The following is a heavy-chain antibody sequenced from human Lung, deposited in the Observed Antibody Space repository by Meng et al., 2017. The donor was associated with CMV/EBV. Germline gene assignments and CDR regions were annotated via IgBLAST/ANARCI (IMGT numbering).Heavy chain of an antibody. Sequence: GGSLRLSCTVSGFSAGDSFMTWVRQAPGKGLEWVGLIRSKNSGGTTEYAASVKGRFTISRDESNSVAYLQMNSLRIEDTAVYYCTRCGINCYLDYWGQGTLVTVSS. J-gene: IGHJ4*03. V-gene: IGHV3-49*04. CDR3: TRCGINCYLDY. CDR2: IRSKNSGGTT. D-gene: IGHD2-15*01. CDR1: GFSAGDSF.